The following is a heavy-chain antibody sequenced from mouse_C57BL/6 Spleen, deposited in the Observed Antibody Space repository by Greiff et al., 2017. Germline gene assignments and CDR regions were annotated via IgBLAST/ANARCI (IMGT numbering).Heavy chain of an antibody. CDR1: GFNIKDYY. J-gene: IGHJ4*01. Sequence: VQLQQSGAELVKPGASVKLSCTASGFNIKDYYMHWVKQRTEQGLEWIGRIDPEDGETKYAPKFPGKAPITADTTSNTAYLQLSSLTSEDTAVYYCARGDSNYLYYYAMDYWGQGTSVTVSS. D-gene: IGHD2-5*01. V-gene: IGHV14-2*01. CDR3: ARGDSNYLYYYAMDY. CDR2: IDPEDGET.